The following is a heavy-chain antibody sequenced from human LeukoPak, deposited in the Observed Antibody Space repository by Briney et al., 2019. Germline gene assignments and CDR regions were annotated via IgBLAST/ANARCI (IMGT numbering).Heavy chain of an antibody. V-gene: IGHV3-11*01. Sequence: KPGGSLRLSCAASGFTFSDYYMSWIRQAPGKGLEWVSYISSSGSTIYYADSVNGRFTISRDNPKNSLYLQMNSLRAEDTAVYYCAREYYDILTGYYMPLDYWGQGTLVTVSS. CDR3: AREYYDILTGYYMPLDY. CDR1: GFTFSDYY. D-gene: IGHD3-9*01. CDR2: ISSSGSTI. J-gene: IGHJ4*02.